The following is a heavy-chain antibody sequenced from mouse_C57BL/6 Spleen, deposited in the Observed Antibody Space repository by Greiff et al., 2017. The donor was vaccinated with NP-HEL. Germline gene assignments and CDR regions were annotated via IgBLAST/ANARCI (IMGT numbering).Heavy chain of an antibody. D-gene: IGHD3-3*01. J-gene: IGHJ1*03. CDR2: ISYDGSN. Sequence: EVKLQESGPGLVKPSQSLSLTCSVTGYSITSGYYWNWIRQFPGNNLEWMGYISYDGSNNYNPSLKNRISITRDTSKNQFFLKLNSVTTEDTATYYCARGLLGRYFDVWGTGTTVTVSS. CDR1: GYSITSGYY. CDR3: ARGLLGRYFDV. V-gene: IGHV3-6*01.